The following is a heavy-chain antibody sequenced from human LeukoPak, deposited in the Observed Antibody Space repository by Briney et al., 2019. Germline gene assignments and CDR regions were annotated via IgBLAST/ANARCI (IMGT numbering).Heavy chain of an antibody. CDR1: GGSISSYF. J-gene: IGHJ4*02. V-gene: IGHV4-59*01. CDR3: ARGFDPGIHDY. Sequence: SETLSLTCTVSGGSISSYFWSWLRQPPGKGLEWIGYIYYSVNTNYNPSLKSRVTISVDTSKNQFSLKLSSVTAADTAVYYCARGFDPGIHDYWGQGTLVTVSS. D-gene: IGHD3-10*01. CDR2: IYYSVNT.